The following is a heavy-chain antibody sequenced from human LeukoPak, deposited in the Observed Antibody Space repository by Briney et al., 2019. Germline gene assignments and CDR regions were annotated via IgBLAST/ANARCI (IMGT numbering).Heavy chain of an antibody. CDR2: IYHSGST. D-gene: IGHD6-13*01. V-gene: IGHV4-4*02. J-gene: IGHJ4*02. CDR3: ARITADSSSWYSPGYYFDY. Sequence: SGTLSLTCAVSGGSISSSNWWSWVRQPPGKGLEWIGEIYHSGSTNYNPSLKSRVTMSVDTSKNQFSLKLSSVTAADTAVYYCARITADSSSWYSPGYYFDYWGQGTLVTVSS. CDR1: GGSISSSNW.